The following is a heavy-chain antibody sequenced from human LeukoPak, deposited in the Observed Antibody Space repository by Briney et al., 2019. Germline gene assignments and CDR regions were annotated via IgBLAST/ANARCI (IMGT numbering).Heavy chain of an antibody. CDR3: ATEEKYYYDSTGYFAY. CDR2: IYYSGST. Sequence: SETLSLTCTVSGGSIRRSSYYWGWIRQPPGKGLEWIGSIYYSGSTYYNPSLKSLVAISVDTSKSQFSLKLSSVTAADTAVYYCATEEKYYYDSTGYFAYWGQGTLVTVSS. J-gene: IGHJ4*02. D-gene: IGHD3-22*01. V-gene: IGHV4-39*07. CDR1: GGSIRRSSYY.